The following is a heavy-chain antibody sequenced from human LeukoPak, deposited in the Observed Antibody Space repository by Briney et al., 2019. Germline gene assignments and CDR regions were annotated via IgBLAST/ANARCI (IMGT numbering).Heavy chain of an antibody. V-gene: IGHV4-59*12. D-gene: IGHD4-17*01. Sequence: SETLSLTCIVSGGSMNSYYWSWIRQPPGKGLEWIGYVSYSGNTNYNPSLRSRVTMSVDTSKSQFSLKLSSVTAADTAVYSCARGRYGDYERYFDYWGQGTLVTVSS. CDR2: VSYSGNT. CDR1: GGSMNSYY. J-gene: IGHJ4*02. CDR3: ARGRYGDYERYFDY.